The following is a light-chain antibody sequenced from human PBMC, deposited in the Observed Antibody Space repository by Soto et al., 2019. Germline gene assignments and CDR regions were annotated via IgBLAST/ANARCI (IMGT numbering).Light chain of an antibody. CDR3: QQLNKYPST. CDR1: RSDSTW. J-gene: IGKJ4*01. V-gene: IGKV1-5*03. Sequence: IQMTQFPSNLSASFGDTVTITCRASRSDSTWLAWYQQIPGGAPKLLIYKASILESGVPSRFSGSGSGTDGTITISSLKTEDCSTYYCQQLNKYPSTFGGGTKVDIK. CDR2: KAS.